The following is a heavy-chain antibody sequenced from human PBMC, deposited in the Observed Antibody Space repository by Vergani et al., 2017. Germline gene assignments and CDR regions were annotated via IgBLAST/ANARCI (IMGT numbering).Heavy chain of an antibody. CDR1: GGSFSGYY. CDR2: INHSGST. D-gene: IGHD3-3*01. V-gene: IGHV4-34*01. Sequence: QVQLQQWGAGLLKPSETLSLTCAVYGGSFSGYYWSWIRQPPGKGLEWIGEINHSGSTNYNPSLKSRVTISVDTSKKQFSLKLSSVTAADTAVYYCARDHTIFGVPTRDYYYYYGMDVWGQGTTVTVSS. J-gene: IGHJ6*02. CDR3: ARDHTIFGVPTRDYYYYYGMDV.